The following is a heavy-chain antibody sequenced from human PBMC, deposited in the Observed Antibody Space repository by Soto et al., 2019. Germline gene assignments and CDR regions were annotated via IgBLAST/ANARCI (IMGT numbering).Heavy chain of an antibody. V-gene: IGHV3-23*01. Sequence: EVQVLESGGGLVQPGGSLRLSCEGSGFTVSSHAMTWIRQAPGKGPEWVSTVTADGGTYYADSGKGRFTMSKDTSDNTLDLQMNSLGAENTAAYYCAPHVSCSGGSCQYDAFAIRGQGTMVTVSS. CDR3: APHVSCSGGSCQYDAFAI. D-gene: IGHD2-15*01. J-gene: IGHJ3*02. CDR1: GFTVSSHA. CDR2: VTADGGT.